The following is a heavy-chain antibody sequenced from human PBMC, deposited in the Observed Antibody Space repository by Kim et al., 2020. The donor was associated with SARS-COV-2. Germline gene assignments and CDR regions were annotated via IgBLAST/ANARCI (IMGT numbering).Heavy chain of an antibody. D-gene: IGHD3-10*01. V-gene: IGHV3-30*18. CDR1: GFTFSSYG. Sequence: GGSLRLSCAASGFTFSSYGMHWVRQAPGKGLEWVAVISYDGSNKYYADSVKGRFTISRDNSKNTLYLQMNSLRAEDTAVYYCAKSGSGSYLSYFDYWGQG. CDR3: AKSGSGSYLSYFDY. CDR2: ISYDGSNK. J-gene: IGHJ4*02.